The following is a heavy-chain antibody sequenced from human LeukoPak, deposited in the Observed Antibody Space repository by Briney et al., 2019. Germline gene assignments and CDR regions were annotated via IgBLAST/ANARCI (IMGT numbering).Heavy chain of an antibody. Sequence: GVSLRLSCAASGFTLSTYWMHWVRQAPGKGLVWVSRINSDGSSTSYADSVKGRFTISRDNAKNTLYLQMNSLRAEDTAVYYCARGPSGGRYYVGDYWGQGTLVTVSS. CDR2: INSDGSST. V-gene: IGHV3-74*01. J-gene: IGHJ4*02. D-gene: IGHD1-26*01. CDR1: GFTLSTYW. CDR3: ARGPSGGRYYVGDY.